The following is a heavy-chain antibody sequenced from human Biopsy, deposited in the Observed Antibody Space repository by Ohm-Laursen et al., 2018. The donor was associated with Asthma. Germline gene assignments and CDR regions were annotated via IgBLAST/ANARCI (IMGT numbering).Heavy chain of an antibody. CDR1: GGTFNTYV. CDR2: INSVFGTT. V-gene: IGHV1-69*13. J-gene: IGHJ4*02. Sequence: ASVKVSCKSLGGTFNTYVIGWVRQAPGQGLEWMGGINSVFGTTTYPQKFQDRVAITADDSTSTVYMELSSLRSEDTAVYYCARKAGSCISRTCYSLDFWGQGTLATVSS. D-gene: IGHD2-2*01. CDR3: ARKAGSCISRTCYSLDF.